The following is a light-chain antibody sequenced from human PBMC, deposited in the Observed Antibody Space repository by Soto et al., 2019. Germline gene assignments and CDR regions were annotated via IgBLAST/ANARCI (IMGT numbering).Light chain of an antibody. J-gene: IGKJ4*01. CDR2: GAS. V-gene: IGKV3D-15*01. CDR1: QSVRSN. CDR3: QQYDNWPRPA. Sequence: EIVMTQSPATLSVSPGERATLSCRASQSVRSNLAWYQQKPGQAPRLLMYGASTRATGIPARFSGSGSGTEFTLTIRSLQSEDFAVYYCQQYDNWPRPAFGGGTKVEIK.